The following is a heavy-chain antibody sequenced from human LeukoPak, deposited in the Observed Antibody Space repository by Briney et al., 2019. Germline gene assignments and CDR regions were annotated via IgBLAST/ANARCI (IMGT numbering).Heavy chain of an antibody. CDR3: AKELFWEWLLEAHDAFDI. CDR1: GFTFSSYG. D-gene: IGHD3-3*01. V-gene: IGHV3-30*18. J-gene: IGHJ3*02. Sequence: PGGSLRLSCAASGFTFSSYGMHWVRQAPGKGLEWVAVISYDGSNKYYADSVKGRFTISRDNSKNTLYLQMNSLRAEDTAVYYCAKELFWEWLLEAHDAFDIWGQGTMVTVSS. CDR2: ISYDGSNK.